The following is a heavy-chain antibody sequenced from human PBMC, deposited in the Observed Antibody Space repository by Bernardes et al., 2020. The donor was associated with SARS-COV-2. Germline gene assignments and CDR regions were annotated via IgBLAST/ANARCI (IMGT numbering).Heavy chain of an antibody. CDR3: AREAGSGFRAFDI. D-gene: IGHD3-10*01. CDR2: INSDGSST. CDR1: GFSSYW. V-gene: IGHV3-74*01. Sequence: GGSLRLSRAASGFSSYWMHWVRQAPGKGLVWVSRINSDGSSTSYADSVKGRFTISRDNAKNTLYLQMNSLRAEDTAVYYCAREAGSGFRAFDIWGQGTMVTVSS. J-gene: IGHJ3*02.